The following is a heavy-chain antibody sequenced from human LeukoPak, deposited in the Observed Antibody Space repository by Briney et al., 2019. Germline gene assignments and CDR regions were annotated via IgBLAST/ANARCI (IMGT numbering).Heavy chain of an antibody. CDR3: AKKDSTGLDP. CDR2: INGSGGST. D-gene: IGHD2/OR15-2a*01. CDR1: RLTFSSYA. J-gene: IGHJ5*02. Sequence: GGSLRLSCAASRLTFSSYAMSWVRQAPGKGLEWVSDINGSGGSTYYADSVKGRFTISRDNSKNTLYLQMNSLRAEDTAVYYCAKKDSTGLDPWGQGTLVTVSS. V-gene: IGHV3-23*01.